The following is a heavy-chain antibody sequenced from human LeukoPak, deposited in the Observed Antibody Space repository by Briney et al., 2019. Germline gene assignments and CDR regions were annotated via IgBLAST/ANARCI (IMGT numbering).Heavy chain of an antibody. V-gene: IGHV3-23*01. CDR2: MSGSGGST. D-gene: IGHD3-22*01. J-gene: IGHJ4*02. CDR1: GFTFSSYA. Sequence: PGGSLRLSCAASGFTFSSYAMSWVRQAPGKGLEWVSAMSGSGGSTYYTDSVKGRFTISRDNSKNPLYLQMHSLGAEDTAVYYCAKGGGRSVYYYDSSGFSFDYWGQGTLVTVSS. CDR3: AKGGGRSVYYYDSSGFSFDY.